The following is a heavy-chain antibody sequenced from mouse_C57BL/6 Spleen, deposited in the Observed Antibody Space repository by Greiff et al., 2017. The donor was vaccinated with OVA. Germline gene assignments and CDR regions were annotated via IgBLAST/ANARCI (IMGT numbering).Heavy chain of an antibody. CDR3: ARNYGSSYEWYFDV. CDR2: INPNNGGT. V-gene: IGHV1-18*01. D-gene: IGHD1-1*01. Sequence: VQLQQSGPELVKPGASVKIPCKASGYTFTDYNMDWVKQSHGKSLEWIGDINPNNGGTIYNQKFKGKATLTVDKSSSTAYMELRSLTSEDTAVYYCARNYGSSYEWYFDVWGTGTTVTVSS. J-gene: IGHJ1*03. CDR1: GYTFTDYN.